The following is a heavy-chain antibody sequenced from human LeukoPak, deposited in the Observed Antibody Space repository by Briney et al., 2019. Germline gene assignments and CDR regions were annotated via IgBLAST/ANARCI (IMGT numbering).Heavy chain of an antibody. CDR2: IYYSGST. CDR1: GGSISSYY. D-gene: IGHD6-19*01. J-gene: IGHJ4*02. V-gene: IGHV4-59*01. CDR3: ARVSGSGWYEWGNFDY. Sequence: PSETLSLTCTVSGGSISSYYWSWIRQPPGKGLEWIGYIYYSGSTNYNPSLKSRVTISVDTSKNQFSLKLSSVTAADTAVYYCARVSGSGWYEWGNFDYWGQGTLVTVSS.